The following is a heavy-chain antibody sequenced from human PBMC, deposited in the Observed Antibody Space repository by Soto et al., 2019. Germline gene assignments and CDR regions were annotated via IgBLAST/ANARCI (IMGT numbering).Heavy chain of an antibody. V-gene: IGHV3-23*01. CDR2: ISGSGGST. J-gene: IGHJ5*02. CDR1: GFTFSSHA. D-gene: IGHD6-13*01. CDR3: TRDASRDSSARGWFDP. Sequence: HPGGSLRLSCAASGFTFSSHAMSWVRQAPGKGLEWVSAISGSGGSTYYADSVKGRFTISRDNAKNSLHLQMNSLRAEDTAVYYCTRDASRDSSARGWFDPWGPGTLVTVSS.